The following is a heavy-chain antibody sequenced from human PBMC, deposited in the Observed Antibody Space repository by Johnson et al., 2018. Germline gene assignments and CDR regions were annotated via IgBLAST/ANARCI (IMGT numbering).Heavy chain of an antibody. CDR2: IIPILGLI. CDR1: GDTFSRHT. Sequence: QVQLVESGAEVKKPGSSVKVSCKASGDTFSRHTITWVRQAPGQGLEWMGRIIPILGLINHAQKFRGRVTITADKSTSTAYMELSSLRSEDTAVYYWAREGYGDYFHAFDIWGQGTMVTVSS. J-gene: IGHJ3*02. V-gene: IGHV1-69*08. CDR3: AREGYGDYFHAFDI. D-gene: IGHD4-17*01.